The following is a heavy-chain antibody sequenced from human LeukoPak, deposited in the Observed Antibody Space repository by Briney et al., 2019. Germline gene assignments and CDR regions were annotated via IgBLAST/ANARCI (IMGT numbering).Heavy chain of an antibody. CDR3: ASETYCSSTSCFYFDY. CDR1: RFTFSSYT. V-gene: IGHV3-53*01. Sequence: PGGSLRLSCAASRFTFSSYTMSWVRQAPGKGLEWVSVIYSGGSTYYADSVKGRFTISRDNSKNTLYLQMNSLRAEDTAVYYCASETYCSSTSCFYFDYWGQGTLVTVSS. D-gene: IGHD2-2*01. J-gene: IGHJ4*02. CDR2: IYSGGST.